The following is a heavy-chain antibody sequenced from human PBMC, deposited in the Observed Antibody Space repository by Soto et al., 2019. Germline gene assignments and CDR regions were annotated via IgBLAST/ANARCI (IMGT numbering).Heavy chain of an antibody. D-gene: IGHD3-10*01. CDR2: INHSGST. CDR3: ARVYGSGSYYANWFDP. CDR1: GGSFSGYY. J-gene: IGHJ5*02. V-gene: IGHV4-34*01. Sequence: SETLSLTCAVYGGSFSGYYWSWIRQPPGKGLEWIGEINHSGSTNYNPSLKSRVTISVDTSKNQFSLKLSSVTAADTAVHYCARVYGSGSYYANWFDPWGQGTLVTVSS.